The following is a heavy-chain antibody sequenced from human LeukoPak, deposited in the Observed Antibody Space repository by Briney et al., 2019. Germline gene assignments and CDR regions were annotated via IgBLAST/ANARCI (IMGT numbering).Heavy chain of an antibody. CDR2: IYYSGST. V-gene: IGHV4-39*07. Sequence: SETLSLTCTVSGGSISSSSYYWGWIRQPPGEGLEWIGTIYYSGSTYYNPSLKSRVTISVDTSKNQFSLKLSSVTAADTAVYYCARDSSGWGPGDWGQGTLVTVSS. CDR3: ARDSSGWGPGD. D-gene: IGHD6-19*01. CDR1: GGSISSSSYY. J-gene: IGHJ4*02.